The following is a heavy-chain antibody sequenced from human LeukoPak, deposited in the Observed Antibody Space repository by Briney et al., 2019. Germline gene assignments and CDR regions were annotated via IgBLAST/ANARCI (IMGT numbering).Heavy chain of an antibody. CDR3: ARDDPAQSAFDY. Sequence: PGRSLRLSCAASGFTFSSYAMHWVRQAPGKGLEWVAVISYDGSNKYYADSVKGRFTISRDNSKNTLYLQMNSLRAEDTAVYYCARDDPAQSAFDYWGQRTLVTVSS. V-gene: IGHV3-30-3*01. CDR2: ISYDGSNK. J-gene: IGHJ4*02. CDR1: GFTFSSYA.